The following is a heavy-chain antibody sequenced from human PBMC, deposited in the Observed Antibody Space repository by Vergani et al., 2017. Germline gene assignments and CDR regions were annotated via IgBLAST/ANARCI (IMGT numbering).Heavy chain of an antibody. J-gene: IGHJ2*01. CDR2: IYRYYGVK. CDR1: GFTFQDFA. Sequence: VEAGGGLVQPGGSLRLSCTASGFTFQDFAYHWVRQVSGRGLEWVSGIYRYYGVKNGNSFEGRFSISRDNAKKAVFLQMNNLRHEDTALYFCVKDNDYDADGPFDLWGRGTLVTVSS. CDR3: VKDNDYDADGPFDL. D-gene: IGHD3-16*01. V-gene: IGHV3-9*01.